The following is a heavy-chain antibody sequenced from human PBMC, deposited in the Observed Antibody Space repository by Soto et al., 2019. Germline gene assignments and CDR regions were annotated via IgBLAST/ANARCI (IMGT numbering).Heavy chain of an antibody. V-gene: IGHV4-30-4*01. CDR1: GGSISSGDNY. Sequence: PSETLSLTCTVSGGSISSGDNYWSWIRQPPGKGLEWIGYIYYSGSTYYNPSLKSRVTISVDTSKNQFSLKLSSVTAADTAVYYCASVHLWVGEPPYFDYWSQGTLVTGSS. D-gene: IGHD3-10*01. CDR3: ASVHLWVGEPPYFDY. J-gene: IGHJ4*02. CDR2: IYYSGST.